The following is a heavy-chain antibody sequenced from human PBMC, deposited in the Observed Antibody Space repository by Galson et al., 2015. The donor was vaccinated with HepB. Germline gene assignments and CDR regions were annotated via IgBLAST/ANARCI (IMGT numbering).Heavy chain of an antibody. D-gene: IGHD1-14*01. CDR2: ISYDGSNK. J-gene: IGHJ4*02. V-gene: IGHV3-30*18. CDR1: GFTFSSYG. CDR3: AKDRGIGPTDLFDY. Sequence: SLRLSCAASGFTFSSYGMHWVRQAPGKGLEWVAVISYDGSNKYYADSVKGRFTISRDNSKDTLYLQMNSLRAEDTAVYYCAKDRGIGPTDLFDYWGQGTLVTVSS.